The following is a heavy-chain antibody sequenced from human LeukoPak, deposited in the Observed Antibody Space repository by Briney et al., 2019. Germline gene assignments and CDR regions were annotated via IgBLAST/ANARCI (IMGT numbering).Heavy chain of an antibody. CDR1: GFTFSSYA. CDR2: ISGSGGST. CDR3: AKDVTYYGSGSYSH. D-gene: IGHD3-10*01. J-gene: IGHJ4*02. V-gene: IGHV3-23*01. Sequence: QPGGSLRLSCAASGFTFSSYAMSWVRQAPGKGLEWVSAISGSGGSTYYAGSVKGRFTISRDNSKNTLYLQMNSLRAEDTAVYYCAKDVTYYGSGSYSHWGQGTLVTVSS.